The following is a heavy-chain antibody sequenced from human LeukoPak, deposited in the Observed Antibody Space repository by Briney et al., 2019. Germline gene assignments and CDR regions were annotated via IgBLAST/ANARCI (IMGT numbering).Heavy chain of an antibody. D-gene: IGHD3-3*01. CDR2: IYTSGST. CDR3: ARVGYDFWSGYYTGAFDI. CDR1: GGSISSYY. J-gene: IGHJ3*02. V-gene: IGHV4-4*07. Sequence: SETLSLTCTVSGGSISSYYWSWIRQPAGKGLEWIGRIYTSGSTNYNPSLKSRVTMSVDTSKNQFSLKPSSVTAADTAVYYCARVGYDFWSGYYTGAFDIWGQGTMVTVSS.